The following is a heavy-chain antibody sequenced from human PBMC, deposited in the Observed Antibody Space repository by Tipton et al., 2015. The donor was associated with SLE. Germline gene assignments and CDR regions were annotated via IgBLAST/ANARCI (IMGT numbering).Heavy chain of an antibody. Sequence: GSLRLSCAASGFTFSSYWMSWVRQAPGKGLEWVANIKQDGSEKYYVDSVKGRFTISRDNAKNSLYLQMNSLRAEDTAVYYCARYIVVVPAARRGIYYYYGMDVWGQGTTVTV. J-gene: IGHJ6*02. CDR2: IKQDGSEK. CDR3: ARYIVVVPAARRGIYYYYGMDV. CDR1: GFTFSSYW. V-gene: IGHV3-7*03. D-gene: IGHD2-2*01.